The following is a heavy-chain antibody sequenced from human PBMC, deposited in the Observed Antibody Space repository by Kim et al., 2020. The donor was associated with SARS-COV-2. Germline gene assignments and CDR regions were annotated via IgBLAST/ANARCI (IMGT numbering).Heavy chain of an antibody. J-gene: IGHJ4*02. CDR2: IIPIFGTA. Sequence: SVKVSCKSSGGTFSSYAISWVRQAPGQGLEWMGGIIPIFGTANYAQKFQGRVTITADESTSTAYMELSSLRSEDTAVYYCARGSVAAAGSFDYWGQGTLVTVSS. CDR3: ARGSVAAAGSFDY. V-gene: IGHV1-69*13. D-gene: IGHD6-13*01. CDR1: GGTFSSYA.